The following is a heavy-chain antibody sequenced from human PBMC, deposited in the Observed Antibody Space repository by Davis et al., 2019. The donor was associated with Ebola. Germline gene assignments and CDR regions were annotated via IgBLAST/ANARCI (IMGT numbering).Heavy chain of an antibody. CDR2: IYDHST. D-gene: IGHD6-19*01. Sequence: GSLRLSCAASGFTVSRNHMSWVRQAPWTGLEWVSVIYDHSTAYADSVRGRFIISRDKSNNTLYLEMNSLRVDDTAVYYCATTQWLREFDNGGQGTLVTVSS. J-gene: IGHJ4*02. V-gene: IGHV3-53*05. CDR3: ATTQWLREFDN. CDR1: GFTVSRNH.